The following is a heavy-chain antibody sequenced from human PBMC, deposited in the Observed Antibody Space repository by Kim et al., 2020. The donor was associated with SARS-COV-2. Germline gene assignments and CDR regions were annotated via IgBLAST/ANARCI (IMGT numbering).Heavy chain of an antibody. Sequence: ASVKVSCKASGYTFSDYVITWVRQAPGQGLEWMGWISPYNGNTNYPQNLQGRLTMTIDTSTSTAYMEVRRLRSDDTADYYCARANVGYGDYDALGYWGQGTLVTVSS. CDR1: GYTFSDYV. CDR3: ARANVGYGDYDALGY. V-gene: IGHV1-18*01. CDR2: ISPYNGNT. J-gene: IGHJ4*02. D-gene: IGHD4-17*01.